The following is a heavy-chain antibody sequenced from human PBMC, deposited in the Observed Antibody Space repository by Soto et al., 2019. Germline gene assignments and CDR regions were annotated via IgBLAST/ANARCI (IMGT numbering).Heavy chain of an antibody. V-gene: IGHV3-73*02. Sequence: EVQLVESGGGLVQPGGSLKLSCAASGFTFSDSSMHWVRQASGKGLEWVGRIRSKANSYATVYAASVKGRFTISRDDSTKTGYLQMNSLKTVYTAVHYCTCIPYDPCRAQDVWCQGTTVIVSS. D-gene: IGHD2-15*01. CDR1: GFTFSDSS. CDR2: IRSKANSYAT. J-gene: IGHJ6*01. CDR3: TCIPYDPCRAQDV.